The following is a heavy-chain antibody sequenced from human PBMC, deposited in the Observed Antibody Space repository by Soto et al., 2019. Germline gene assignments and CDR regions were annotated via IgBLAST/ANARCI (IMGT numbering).Heavy chain of an antibody. CDR3: ARETTVTPGWFDP. Sequence: SETLSLTCAVSGGPISRGGYSWSWIRQPPGKGLEWIGYIYHSGSTYYNPSLKSRVTISVDRSKNQFSLKLSSVTAADTAVYYCARETTVTPGWFDPWGQGTLVTVSS. CDR1: GGPISRGGYS. CDR2: IYHSGST. D-gene: IGHD4-17*01. V-gene: IGHV4-30-2*01. J-gene: IGHJ5*02.